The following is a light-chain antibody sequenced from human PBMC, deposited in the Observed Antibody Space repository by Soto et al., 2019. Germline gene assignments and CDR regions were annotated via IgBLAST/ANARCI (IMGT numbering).Light chain of an antibody. CDR2: EGS. CDR3: CSYARSSTLV. CDR1: SSDVGSYNL. V-gene: IGLV2-23*01. Sequence: QSALTQPASVSGSPGQSITISCTGTSSDVGSYNLVSWYQQHPGKAPKLMIYEGSKRPSGVSNRFSGSKSGNTASLTISGLQAEDEADYYCCSYARSSTLVFGTGTKVTVL. J-gene: IGLJ1*01.